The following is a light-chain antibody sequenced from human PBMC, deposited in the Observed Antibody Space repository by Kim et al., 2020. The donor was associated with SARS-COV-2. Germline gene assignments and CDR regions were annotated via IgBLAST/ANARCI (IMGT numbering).Light chain of an antibody. CDR1: QTVNHNY. CDR3: KKNGRGAA. Sequence: EIVLTQSPGTLSLSPGERATLSCRATQTVNHNYLAWYQHKPGQAPRLLIYDASTRAPGIPDRFSGSGSGTDFTLTTSSLEPEVVAVYYCKKNGRGAAFGQGTKGGIK. CDR2: DAS. J-gene: IGKJ1*01. V-gene: IGKV3-20*01.